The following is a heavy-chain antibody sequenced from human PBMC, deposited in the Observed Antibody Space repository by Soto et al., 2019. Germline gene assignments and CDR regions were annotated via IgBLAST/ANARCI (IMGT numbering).Heavy chain of an antibody. J-gene: IGHJ4*02. CDR1: GYKFINHY. Sequence: QVQLVQSGAEVKKPGASVKVSCKASGYKFINHYIHWVRQAPGVGLEWMVIINPNGGGTDSSQKFQGRVTMTTDTYASTVHMELRSLRSEDTAVYFCARDSSASATSDSFDYGGQGTLVTVSS. CDR2: INPNGGGT. D-gene: IGHD2-21*01. V-gene: IGHV1-46*01. CDR3: ARDSSASATSDSFDY.